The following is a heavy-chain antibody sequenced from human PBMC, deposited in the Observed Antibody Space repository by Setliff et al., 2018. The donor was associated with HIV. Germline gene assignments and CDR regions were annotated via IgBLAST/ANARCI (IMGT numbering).Heavy chain of an antibody. D-gene: IGHD2-15*01. CDR2: ISGSGDST. J-gene: IGHJ6*02. Sequence: GSLRLSCAASGFTFDDYGMSWVRQAPGKGLEWVSVISGSGDSTFYADSLKGRFTISRDNSKNTLYLQMNSLRAEDTAVYYCAKTLPTLYPPHDYYFAMDVWGQGTTVTVSS. CDR3: AKTLPTLYPPHDYYFAMDV. CDR1: GFTFDDYG. V-gene: IGHV3-23*01.